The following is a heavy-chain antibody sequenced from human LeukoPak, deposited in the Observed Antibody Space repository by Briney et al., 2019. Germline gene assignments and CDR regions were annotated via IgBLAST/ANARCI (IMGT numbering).Heavy chain of an antibody. CDR3: ARDGSVTYHTAFDY. CDR2: INEDGSEK. CDR1: GFTFSNYW. Sequence: GGSLRLSCSVSGFTFSNYWMTWVRQAPGRGLECLAIINEDGSEKHHVDSVKGRFTISRDNAKNLLFLEMNSLRDEDTAVYYCARDGSVTYHTAFDYWGQGTLVSVSS. J-gene: IGHJ4*02. V-gene: IGHV3-7*01. D-gene: IGHD6-19*01.